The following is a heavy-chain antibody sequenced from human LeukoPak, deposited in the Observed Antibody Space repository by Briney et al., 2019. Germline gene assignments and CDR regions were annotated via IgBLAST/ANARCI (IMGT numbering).Heavy chain of an antibody. J-gene: IGHJ4*02. D-gene: IGHD1-26*01. V-gene: IGHV3-23*01. CDR1: GFTSNNYA. CDR3: ARQRTVGVTGYYFDY. Sequence: GGSLRLSCAASGFTSNNYAMSWVRQAPGKGLGWVASISGSSGSTYYADSVKGRFTISRDNSKNTVSLQMNSLRVEDTAVYYCARQRTVGVTGYYFDYWGQGTLVTVSS. CDR2: ISGSSGST.